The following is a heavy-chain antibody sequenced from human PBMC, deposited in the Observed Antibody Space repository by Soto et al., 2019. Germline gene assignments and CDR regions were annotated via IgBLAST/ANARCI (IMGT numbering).Heavy chain of an antibody. Sequence: EVQLVESGGGLVQPGGSLRLSCAASGFTVSSSYMSWVRQAPGKGLEWVSLIYSGGNTYYADSVKGRFTISRDTSKNTRYLQMNSLRAEDTALYYCARVDYDSSGYPAAEYFQHWGQGTLLTVSS. CDR1: GFTVSSSY. J-gene: IGHJ1*01. CDR2: IYSGGNT. V-gene: IGHV3-66*01. D-gene: IGHD3-22*01. CDR3: ARVDYDSSGYPAAEYFQH.